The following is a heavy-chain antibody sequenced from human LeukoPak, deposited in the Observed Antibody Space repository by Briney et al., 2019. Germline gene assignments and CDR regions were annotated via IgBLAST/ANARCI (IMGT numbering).Heavy chain of an antibody. CDR3: IVATIPIDY. Sequence: PGGSLRLSCAASGFTFSNYGMHWVRQAPGKGLEWVAVISYDGSNKYYADSVKGRFTISRDNSKNTLYLQMNSLRAEDTAVYYCIVATIPIDYWGQGTLVTVSS. CDR2: ISYDGSNK. V-gene: IGHV3-30*03. J-gene: IGHJ4*02. CDR1: GFTFSNYG. D-gene: IGHD5-12*01.